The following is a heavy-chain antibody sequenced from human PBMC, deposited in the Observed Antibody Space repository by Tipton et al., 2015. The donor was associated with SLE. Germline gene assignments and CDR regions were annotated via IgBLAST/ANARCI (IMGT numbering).Heavy chain of an antibody. V-gene: IGHV4-30-2*01. J-gene: IGHJ3*02. D-gene: IGHD3-10*01. CDR3: ARDLGEIRADAFDI. CDR2: IYRSGST. CDR1: GGSISSSYYS. Sequence: TLSLTCVVSGGSISSSYYSWTWLRQPPGKGLEWIGYIYRSGSTYYNPSLKSRVIISIDMSKNHFSLSLTSVTAADTASYFCARDLGEIRADAFDIWAQEPMVIVSS.